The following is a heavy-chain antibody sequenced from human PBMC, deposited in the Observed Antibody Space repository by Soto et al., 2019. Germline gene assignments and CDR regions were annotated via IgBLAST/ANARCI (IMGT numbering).Heavy chain of an antibody. J-gene: IGHJ4*02. CDR3: ARRSSTYLNEIIYDY. Sequence: ASVKVSCKASRYTFTSYDIFWVRQSPGQGLDWMGWIKPHSGDTHYAQNFQGRVTMTRDTSISTAYMELNNLISDDTAVYYCARRSSTYLNEIIYDYWGQGTLVTVSS. CDR2: IKPHSGDT. V-gene: IGHV1-2*02. D-gene: IGHD2-2*01. CDR1: RYTFTSYD.